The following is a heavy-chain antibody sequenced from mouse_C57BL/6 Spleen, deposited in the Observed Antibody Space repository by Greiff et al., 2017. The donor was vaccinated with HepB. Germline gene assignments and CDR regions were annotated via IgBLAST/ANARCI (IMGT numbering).Heavy chain of an antibody. J-gene: IGHJ1*03. CDR3: ARVALGLWYFDV. D-gene: IGHD4-1*01. V-gene: IGHV5-16*01. CDR1: GFTFSDYY. CDR2: INYDGSST. Sequence: EVKLMESEGGLVQPGSSMKLSCTASGFTFSDYYMAWVRQVPEKGLEWVANINYDGSSTYYLDSLKSRFIISRDNAKNILYLQMSSLKSEDTATYYFARVALGLWYFDVWGTGTTVTVSS.